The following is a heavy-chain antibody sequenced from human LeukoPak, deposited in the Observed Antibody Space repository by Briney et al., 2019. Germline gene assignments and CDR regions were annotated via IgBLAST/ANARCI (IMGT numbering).Heavy chain of an antibody. D-gene: IGHD4-17*01. CDR2: MNQDGREK. CDR1: GFTFRHYW. Sequence: GGSLRLSCAASGFTFRHYWMSWVRQAPGKGLEWVANMNQDGREKYYVDSVKGRFTIPRDNAKNSLYLQMNSLRAEDTAVYYCARDDYGPAGYGGQGTLVTVSS. J-gene: IGHJ4*02. V-gene: IGHV3-7*01. CDR3: ARDDYGPAGY.